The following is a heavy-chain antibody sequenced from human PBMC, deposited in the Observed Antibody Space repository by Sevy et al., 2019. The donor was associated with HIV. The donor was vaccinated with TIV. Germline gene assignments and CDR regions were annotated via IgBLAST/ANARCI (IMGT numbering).Heavy chain of an antibody. Sequence: GGSLRLSCAASGFTFSRYAMHWVRQAPGKGLEWVAVISYDGGNKYFTDSLKGRFTISRDNSKNTLILQMNSLRPEDTAVYYCARIGTRHSYGTPSWYWGQGTLVTVSS. V-gene: IGHV3-30-3*01. D-gene: IGHD5-18*01. J-gene: IGHJ4*02. CDR3: ARIGTRHSYGTPSWY. CDR2: ISYDGGNK. CDR1: GFTFSRYA.